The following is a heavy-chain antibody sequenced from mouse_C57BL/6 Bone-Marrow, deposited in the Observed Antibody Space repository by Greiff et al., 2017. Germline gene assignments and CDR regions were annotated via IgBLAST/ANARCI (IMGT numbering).Heavy chain of an antibody. Sequence: EVQLVESEGGLVQPGSSMKLSCTASGFTFSDYYMAWVRQVPEKGLEWVANINYDGSSTYYLDSLKSRFIISRDNAKNILYLQMSSLKSEDTATYYCARAPITTVSSYFDYWGQGTTLTVSS. CDR3: ARAPITTVSSYFDY. J-gene: IGHJ2*01. CDR2: INYDGSST. CDR1: GFTFSDYY. D-gene: IGHD1-1*01. V-gene: IGHV5-16*01.